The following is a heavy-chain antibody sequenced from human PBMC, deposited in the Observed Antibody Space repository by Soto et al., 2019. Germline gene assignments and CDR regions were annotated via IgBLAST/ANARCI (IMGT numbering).Heavy chain of an antibody. D-gene: IGHD3-22*01. CDR2: IYYSGST. J-gene: IGHJ4*02. Sequence: SETLSLTCTVSGGSISSGGYYWSWIRQHPGKGLEWIGYIYYSGSTNYNPSLKSRVTISVDTSKNQFSLKLSSVTAADTAVYYCARDRGGYPPAPFDYWGQGTLVTVSS. V-gene: IGHV4-31*03. CDR3: ARDRGGYPPAPFDY. CDR1: GGSISSGGYY.